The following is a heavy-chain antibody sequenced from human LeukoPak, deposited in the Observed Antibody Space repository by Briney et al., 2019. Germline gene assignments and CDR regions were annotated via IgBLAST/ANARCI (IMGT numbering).Heavy chain of an antibody. CDR1: GVTFDDYG. CDR2: INWNGGST. CDR3: ARGTGIAVAASGY. D-gene: IGHD6-19*01. J-gene: IGHJ4*02. Sequence: GALRLSCAASGVTFDDYGMSWGRQAPGEGLEGGSGINWNGGSTDYADSVKGRFTISRDNAKNSLYLQMNSLRAEDTALYYCARGTGIAVAASGYWGQGTLVTVSS. V-gene: IGHV3-20*04.